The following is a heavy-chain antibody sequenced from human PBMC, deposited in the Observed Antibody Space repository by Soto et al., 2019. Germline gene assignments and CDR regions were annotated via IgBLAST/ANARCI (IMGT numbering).Heavy chain of an antibody. CDR1: GFMFNNSA. D-gene: IGHD2-21*01. J-gene: IGHJ3*02. CDR3: AREKAVVIDALDI. Sequence: LRLSCKASGFMFNNSAMTWVRQAPGQGLQWVASVSDNGGSRGGTYYADSVKGRFTISRDNSKNTLYLQLDSLTGADTAVYYCAREKAVVIDALDIWGQGKMVTVSS. CDR2: VSDNGGSRGGT. V-gene: IGHV3-23*01.